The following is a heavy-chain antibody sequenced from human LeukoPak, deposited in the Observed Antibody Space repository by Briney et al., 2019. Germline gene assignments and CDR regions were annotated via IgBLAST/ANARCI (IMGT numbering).Heavy chain of an antibody. J-gene: IGHJ5*02. CDR2: ISYDGSNK. D-gene: IGHD3-3*01. CDR1: GFTFSSYG. Sequence: GGSLRLSCAASGFTFSSYGMHWVRQAPGKGLEWVAVISYDGSNKYYADSVKGRFTISRDNSKDTLYQQMNSLRAEDTAVYYCAKAKGDTIPAWGQGTLVTVSS. CDR3: AKAKGDTIPA. V-gene: IGHV3-30*18.